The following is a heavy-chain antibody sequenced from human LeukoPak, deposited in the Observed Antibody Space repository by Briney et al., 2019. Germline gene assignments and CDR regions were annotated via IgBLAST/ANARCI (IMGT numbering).Heavy chain of an antibody. CDR2: ISSSSSYI. CDR3: ARVSNSGWGSRFDP. CDR1: GFTFSSYA. Sequence: GGSLRLSCAASGFTFSSYAMSWVRQAPGKGLEWVSSISSSSSYISYADSLKGRFTISRDNAKNSLYLQMNSLRAEDTAVYYCARVSNSGWGSRFDPWGQGTLVTVSS. D-gene: IGHD6-19*01. J-gene: IGHJ5*02. V-gene: IGHV3-21*01.